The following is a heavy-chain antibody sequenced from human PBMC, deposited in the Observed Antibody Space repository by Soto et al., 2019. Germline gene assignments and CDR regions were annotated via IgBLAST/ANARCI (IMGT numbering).Heavy chain of an antibody. CDR2: IDPSTSYT. V-gene: IGHV5-10-1*01. CDR3: ARQQEYQLLSLDP. D-gene: IGHD2-21*01. J-gene: IGHJ5*02. CDR1: GYHFISYW. Sequence: PGESLKISCKGSGYHFISYWITWVRQMPGKGLEWMGTIDPSTSYTIYSPSFQGHVTISTDKPTSTAYLQWGSLKASDTAKYYCARQQEYQLLSLDPWGQGTLVTVSS.